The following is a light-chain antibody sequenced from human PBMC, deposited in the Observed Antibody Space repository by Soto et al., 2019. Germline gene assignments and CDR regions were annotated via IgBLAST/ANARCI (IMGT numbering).Light chain of an antibody. CDR3: QQSDNLPDFS. Sequence: DIQVTQSPSSVSASVGDRVTVTCQASQDVNTFLNWFHQRPGKAPKLLIYATSNLQPGVPSRFSGSHSGADFTLSISSLQPEDVGTYYCQQSDNLPDFSFGPGTKVDI. CDR2: ATS. V-gene: IGKV1-33*01. J-gene: IGKJ3*01. CDR1: QDVNTF.